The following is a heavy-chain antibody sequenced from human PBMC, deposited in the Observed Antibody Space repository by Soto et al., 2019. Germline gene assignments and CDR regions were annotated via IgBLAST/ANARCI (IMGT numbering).Heavy chain of an antibody. CDR3: ARELSSLVLGEPAY. CDR1: GFTFRSFG. CDR2: MSYDGSNK. V-gene: IGHV3-30*03. D-gene: IGHD6-13*01. Sequence: GGSLRLSCAASGFTFRSFGMHWVRQAPGKGLEWVAVMSYDGSNKYYADSVKGRFTISRDNSKNTLYLQMNSLRADDTAVYYCARELSSLVLGEPAYWGQGTLVTVSS. J-gene: IGHJ4*02.